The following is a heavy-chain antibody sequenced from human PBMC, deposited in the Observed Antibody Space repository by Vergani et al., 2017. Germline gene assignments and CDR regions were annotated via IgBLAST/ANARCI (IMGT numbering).Heavy chain of an antibody. D-gene: IGHD4-17*01. V-gene: IGHV3-23*01. CDR1: GFTFSSYA. CDR2: ISGSGGST. J-gene: IGHJ4*02. CDR3: ARGGLRNHFDY. Sequence: EVQLLESGGGLVQPGGSLRLSCAASGFTFSSYAMSWVRQAPGKGLEWVSAISGSGGSTYYADSVKGRFTISRDNAKNSLYLQMNSLRAEDTAVYYCARGGLRNHFDYWGQGTLVTVSS.